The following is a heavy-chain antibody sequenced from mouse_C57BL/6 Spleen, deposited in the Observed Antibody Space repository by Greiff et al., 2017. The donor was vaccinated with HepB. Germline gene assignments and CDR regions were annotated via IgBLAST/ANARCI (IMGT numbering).Heavy chain of an antibody. J-gene: IGHJ2*01. CDR3: ARAVTTVVEGYFDY. CDR1: GFTFSDYG. Sequence: EVKLMESGGGLVKPGGSLKLSCAASGFTFSDYGMHWVRQAPEKGLEWVAYISSGSSTIYYADTVKGRFTISRDNAKNTLFLQMTSLRSEDTAMYYCARAVTTVVEGYFDYWGQGTTLTVSS. CDR2: ISSGSSTI. V-gene: IGHV5-17*01. D-gene: IGHD1-1*01.